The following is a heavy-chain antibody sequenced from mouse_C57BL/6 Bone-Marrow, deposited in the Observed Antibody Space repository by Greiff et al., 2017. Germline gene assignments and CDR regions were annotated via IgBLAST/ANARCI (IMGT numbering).Heavy chain of an antibody. CDR2: INPSSGYT. CDR1: GYTFTSYW. J-gene: IGHJ2*01. CDR3: GGWYYFDY. V-gene: IGHV1-7*01. Sequence: QVQLKQSGAELAKPGASVKLSCKASGYTFTSYWMHWVKQRTGQGLEWIGYINPSSGYTKYNQKFKDKATLTADKSSSTAYMELSSLTYEDSAVYYCGGWYYFDYWGQGTTLTVSS.